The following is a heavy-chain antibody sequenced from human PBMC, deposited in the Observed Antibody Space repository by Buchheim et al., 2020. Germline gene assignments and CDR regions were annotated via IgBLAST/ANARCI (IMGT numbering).Heavy chain of an antibody. D-gene: IGHD5-18*01. CDR1: GFTFSSYG. CDR3: AKSDVDTAMVGDY. J-gene: IGHJ4*02. CDR2: ISYDGSNK. Sequence: QVQLVESGGGVVQPGRSLRLSCAAPGFTFSSYGMHWVRQAPGKGLEWVAVISYDGSNKYYADSVKGRFTISRDNSKNTLYLQMNSLRAEDTAVYYCAKSDVDTAMVGDYWGQGTL. V-gene: IGHV3-30*18.